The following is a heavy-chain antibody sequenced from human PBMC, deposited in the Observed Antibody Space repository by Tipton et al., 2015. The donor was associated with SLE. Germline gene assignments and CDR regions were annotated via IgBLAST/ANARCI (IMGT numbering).Heavy chain of an antibody. CDR2: INHSGST. V-gene: IGHV4-34*01. Sequence: LRLSCAVYGGSFSGYYWSWIRQPPGKGLEWIGEINHSGSTNYNPSLKSRVTISVDTSKNQFSLKLSSVTAADTAVYYCARREGSSLDYFDYWGQGTLVTVSS. D-gene: IGHD6-13*01. J-gene: IGHJ4*02. CDR1: GGSFSGYY. CDR3: ARREGSSLDYFDY.